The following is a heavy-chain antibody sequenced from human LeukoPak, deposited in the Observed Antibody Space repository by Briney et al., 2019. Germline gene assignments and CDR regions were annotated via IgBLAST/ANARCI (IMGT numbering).Heavy chain of an antibody. CDR2: ISYDGSNK. V-gene: IGHV3-30*04. CDR1: GFTFSSYA. Sequence: GGSLRLSCAASGFTFSSYAMHWVRQAPGKGLEWVAVISYDGSNKYYADSVKGRFTISRDNSRNTLYLQMNSLRAEDTAVYYCARGGGARNYYYYMDVWGKGTTVTVSS. CDR3: ARGGGARNYYYYMDV. D-gene: IGHD1-14*01. J-gene: IGHJ6*03.